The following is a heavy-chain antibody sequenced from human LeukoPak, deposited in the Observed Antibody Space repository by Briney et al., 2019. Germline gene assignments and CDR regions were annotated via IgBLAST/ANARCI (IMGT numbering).Heavy chain of an antibody. D-gene: IGHD2-2*01. CDR1: GYTFTGYY. Sequence: VASVKVSCKASGYTFTGYYMHWVRQAPGQGLEWMGWINPNSGGTNYAQKFQGRVTMTRDTSISTAYMELSRLRSDDTAVYYCARDSSSTSPAWLYNWFDPWGQGTLVTVSS. V-gene: IGHV1-2*02. CDR2: INPNSGGT. CDR3: ARDSSSTSPAWLYNWFDP. J-gene: IGHJ5*02.